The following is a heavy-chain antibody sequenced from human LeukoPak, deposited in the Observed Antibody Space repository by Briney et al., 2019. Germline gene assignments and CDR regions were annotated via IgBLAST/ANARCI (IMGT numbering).Heavy chain of an antibody. Sequence: SETLSLTCAVYGGSFSGYYWSWIRQPPGKGLEWIGEINHSGSTNYNPSLKSRVTISVDTSKIQFSLKLSSVTAADTAVYYCARHEGLMVYAVDYWGQGTLVTVSS. CDR2: INHSGST. V-gene: IGHV4-34*01. CDR3: ARHEGLMVYAVDY. CDR1: GGSFSGYY. D-gene: IGHD2-8*01. J-gene: IGHJ4*02.